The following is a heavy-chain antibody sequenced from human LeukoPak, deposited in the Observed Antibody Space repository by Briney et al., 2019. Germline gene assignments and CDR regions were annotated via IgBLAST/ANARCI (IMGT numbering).Heavy chain of an antibody. CDR2: ISGSGGST. J-gene: IGHJ4*02. CDR3: ASKWFGELLSDY. Sequence: GGSLRLSCAASGFTFSSYAMSWVRQAPGKGLEWVSAISGSGGSTYYADSVKGRFTISRDNSKNTLYLLMNSLRAEDTAVYYCASKWFGELLSDYWGQGTLVTVSS. V-gene: IGHV3-23*01. D-gene: IGHD3-10*01. CDR1: GFTFSSYA.